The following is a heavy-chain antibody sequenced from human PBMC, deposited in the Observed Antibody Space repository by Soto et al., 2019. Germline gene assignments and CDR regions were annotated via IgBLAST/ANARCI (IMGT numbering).Heavy chain of an antibody. CDR3: ARGGYYYDSLDAFDI. D-gene: IGHD3-22*01. CDR1: GGTFSSYA. V-gene: IGHV1-69*01. J-gene: IGHJ3*02. Sequence: VKVSCKASGGTFSSYAISWARQAPGQGLEWMGGIIPIFGTANYAQKFQGRVTITADESTSTAYMELSSLRSEDTAVYYCARGGYYYDSLDAFDIWGQGTMVTVSS. CDR2: IIPIFGTA.